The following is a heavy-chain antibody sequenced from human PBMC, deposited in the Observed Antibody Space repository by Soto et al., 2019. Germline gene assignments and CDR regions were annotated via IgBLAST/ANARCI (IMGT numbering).Heavy chain of an antibody. CDR3: ARDGSWLDAFDI. D-gene: IGHD3-9*01. J-gene: IGHJ3*02. CDR2: IWYDGSNK. CDR1: GFTFSSYG. Sequence: QVQLVESGGGVVQPGRSLRLSCAASGFTFSSYGMHWVRQAPGKGLEWVAVIWYDGSNKYYADSVKGRFTISRDNSKNTRYLQMNSLRAEDTAVYYCARDGSWLDAFDIWGQGTMVTVSS. V-gene: IGHV3-33*01.